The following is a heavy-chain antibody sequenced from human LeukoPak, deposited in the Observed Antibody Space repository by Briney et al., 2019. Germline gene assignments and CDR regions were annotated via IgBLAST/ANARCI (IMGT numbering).Heavy chain of an antibody. CDR3: ARGDSSGYGPDH. V-gene: IGHV3-23*01. J-gene: IGHJ5*02. CDR1: GFTFSSFA. D-gene: IGHD3-22*01. Sequence: GGSLRLSCAASGFTFSSFAMTWVRQAPGKRLEWVSLISASGSPTYYADSVKGRFTISRDNAKNSLYLQMNSLRDEDTAVYYCARGDSSGYGPDHWGQGTLVTVSS. CDR2: ISASGSPT.